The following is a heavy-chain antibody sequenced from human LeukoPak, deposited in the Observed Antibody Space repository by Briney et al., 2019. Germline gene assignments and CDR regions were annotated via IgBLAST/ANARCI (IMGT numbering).Heavy chain of an antibody. D-gene: IGHD3-10*01. J-gene: IGHJ5*02. V-gene: IGHV1-2*02. Sequence: ASVKVSCKASGYTFTGYYMHWVRQAPGQGLEWMGWINPNSGGTNYAQKFQGRVTMTRDTTISTAYMELSSLRSDDTAVYYCARGRLGTWFGELKAWGQGTLVTVSS. CDR3: ARGRLGTWFGELKA. CDR2: INPNSGGT. CDR1: GYTFTGYY.